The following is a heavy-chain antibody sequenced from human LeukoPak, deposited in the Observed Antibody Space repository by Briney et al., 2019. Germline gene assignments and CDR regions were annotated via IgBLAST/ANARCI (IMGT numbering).Heavy chain of an antibody. CDR2: IYYSGST. D-gene: IGHD3-10*01. CDR1: GGSISNNNW. V-gene: IGHV4-4*02. CDR3: ARAPWWFGVDRYYYMDV. J-gene: IGHJ6*03. Sequence: PSETLSLTCAVSGGSISNNNWWSWVRQAPGKGLEWIGEIYYSGSTNYNPSLESRVTISVDTTHDQFSLKLSSVTAADTAVYYCARAPWWFGVDRYYYMDVWGKGTTVTVSS.